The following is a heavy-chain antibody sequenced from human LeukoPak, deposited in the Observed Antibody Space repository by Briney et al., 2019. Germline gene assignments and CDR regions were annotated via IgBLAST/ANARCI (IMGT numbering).Heavy chain of an antibody. V-gene: IGHV3-30*18. Sequence: GGSLRLSCAASGFTFSSCKMHWVRQAPGKGLEWVAVISYDGSIEYYVDSVKGRFTISRDNSKNTLFLQMNSLRAEDTAVYCCAKAGDGYNELNYWGQGTRVTVYS. D-gene: IGHD5-24*01. J-gene: IGHJ4*02. CDR1: GFTFSSCK. CDR2: ISYDGSIE. CDR3: AKAGDGYNELNY.